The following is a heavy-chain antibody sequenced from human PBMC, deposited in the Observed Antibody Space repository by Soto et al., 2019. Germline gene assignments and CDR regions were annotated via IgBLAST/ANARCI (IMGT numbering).Heavy chain of an antibody. CDR1: GGSISSYS. D-gene: IGHD3-3*01. J-gene: IGHJ4*02. CDR3: ARDRTDFWSGYALGY. Sequence: SETLSLTCTVSGGSISSYSWSWIRQPPGRGLEWIAYISYSGSTNFNPSLKSRVTISVDTSKNQFSLKLSSVTAADTAVYYCARDRTDFWSGYALGYWGQGTLVTAPQ. CDR2: ISYSGST. V-gene: IGHV4-59*01.